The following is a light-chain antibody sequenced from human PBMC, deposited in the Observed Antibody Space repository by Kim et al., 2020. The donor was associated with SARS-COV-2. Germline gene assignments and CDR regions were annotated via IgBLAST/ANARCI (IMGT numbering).Light chain of an antibody. J-gene: IGLJ1*01. CDR1: RNDVGGYNL. CDR3: SSYAGSYTYV. Sequence: RSVTISCTGTRNDVGGYNLFSLYQQHPGKAPKLIIYDVTKRPSGVPDRFSGSKSGNMASLTISGLQAEDEADYSCSSYAGSYTYVFGFGTKVTVL. V-gene: IGLV2-11*03. CDR2: DVT.